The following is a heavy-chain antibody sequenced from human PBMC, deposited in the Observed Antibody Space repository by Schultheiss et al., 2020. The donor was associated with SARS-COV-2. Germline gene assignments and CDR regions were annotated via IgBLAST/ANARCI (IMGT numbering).Heavy chain of an antibody. V-gene: IGHV4-34*01. J-gene: IGHJ4*02. CDR3: ARDLIAAASFDY. CDR2: INHSGST. D-gene: IGHD6-13*01. Sequence: SETLSLTCAVYNPSFTSWFWSWVRQPPGKGLEWIGEINHSGSTNYNPSLKSRVTISVDTSKNQFSLKLSSVTAADTAVYYCARDLIAAASFDYWGQGTLVTVSS. CDR1: NPSFTSWF.